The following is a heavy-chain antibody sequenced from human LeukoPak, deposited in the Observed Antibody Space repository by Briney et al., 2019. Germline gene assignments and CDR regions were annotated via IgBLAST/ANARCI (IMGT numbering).Heavy chain of an antibody. CDR2: IIPILGIA. CDR1: GGTFSSYA. CDR3: ARVSGSGSKALFDY. J-gene: IGHJ4*02. D-gene: IGHD6-19*01. Sequence: GASVKVSCKASGGTFSSYAISWVRQAPGQGLEWMGRIIPILGIANYAQKFQGRVTITADKSTSTAYMELSSLRSEDTAVYYCARVSGSGSKALFDYWGQGTLVTVSS. V-gene: IGHV1-69*04.